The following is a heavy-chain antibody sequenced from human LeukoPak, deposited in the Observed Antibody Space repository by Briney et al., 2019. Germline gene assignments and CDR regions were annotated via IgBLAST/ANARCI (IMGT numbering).Heavy chain of an antibody. Sequence: PGGSLRLSCAASGFTFSSYGMHWVRQAPGKGLEWVAFIRYDGSNKYYADSVKGRFTISRDNSKNTLYLQMNSLRAEDTAVYYCAKALGNSGNYWGQGTLVTVSS. J-gene: IGHJ4*02. CDR1: GFTFSSYG. D-gene: IGHD4-23*01. V-gene: IGHV3-30*02. CDR2: IRYDGSNK. CDR3: AKALGNSGNY.